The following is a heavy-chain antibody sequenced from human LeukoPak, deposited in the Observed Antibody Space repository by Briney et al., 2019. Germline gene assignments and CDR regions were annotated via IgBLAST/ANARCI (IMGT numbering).Heavy chain of an antibody. D-gene: IGHD6-13*01. V-gene: IGHV4-30-4*08. J-gene: IGHJ5*02. Sequence: SQTLSLTCTVSGGSISSGDYYWSWIRQPPGKGLEWIGYIYYSGSTYYNPSLKSRVTISVDTSKNQFPLKLSSVTAADTAVYYCARDNNDEWAAAGHNWFDPWGQGTLVTVSS. CDR1: GGSISSGDYY. CDR3: ARDNNDEWAAAGHNWFDP. CDR2: IYYSGST.